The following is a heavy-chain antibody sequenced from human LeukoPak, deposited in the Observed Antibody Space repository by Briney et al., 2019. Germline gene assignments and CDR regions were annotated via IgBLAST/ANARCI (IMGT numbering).Heavy chain of an antibody. J-gene: IGHJ5*01. CDR2: MNAYNGNT. CDR3: ARGEEPYDS. V-gene: IGHV1-18*01. Sequence: ASGKVSCKTAGYTFTYYVISWVRQAPGQGLEWRGWMNAYNGNTNGAQKLQGRVPMTPDTSTSTAYLELRSLRSDDTAVYYCARGEEPYDSWGQGTLVSVSS. D-gene: IGHD1-26*01. CDR1: GYTFTYYV.